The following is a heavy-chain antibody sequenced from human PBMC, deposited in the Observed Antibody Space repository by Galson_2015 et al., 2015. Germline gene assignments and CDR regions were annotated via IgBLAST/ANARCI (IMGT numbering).Heavy chain of an antibody. Sequence: SVKVSCKASGYTFSNYPIHWVRQGPGQSLEWMGWINVDNGNTRYSQKFQGRVAITRDTSARTALMELSGLRSEDTAVYYCARDPHCSSSSCYERVTYFYYMDVWGKGTTVTVSS. V-gene: IGHV1-3*01. CDR3: ARDPHCSSSSCYERVTYFYYMDV. CDR2: INVDNGNT. CDR1: GYTFSNYP. D-gene: IGHD2-2*01. J-gene: IGHJ6*03.